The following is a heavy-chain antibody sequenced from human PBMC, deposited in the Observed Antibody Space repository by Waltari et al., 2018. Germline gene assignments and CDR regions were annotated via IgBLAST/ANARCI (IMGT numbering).Heavy chain of an antibody. V-gene: IGHV3-33*06. J-gene: IGHJ4*02. CDR2: RWFDGSYK. Sequence: QVQLMESGGGVVQPGGSLRLSCVASEFTFSDYGMHWVRQAPGKGLGGVAVRWFDGSYKYYVDSVKGRFTISRDNSKSALYLHMNDLRVEDTAIYYCAKDKGGSMYYLDYWGQGTLVTVSS. CDR1: EFTFSDYG. D-gene: IGHD3-16*01. CDR3: AKDKGGSMYYLDY.